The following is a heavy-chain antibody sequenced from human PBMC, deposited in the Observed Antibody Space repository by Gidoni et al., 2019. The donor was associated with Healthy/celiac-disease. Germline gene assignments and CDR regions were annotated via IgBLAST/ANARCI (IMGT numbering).Heavy chain of an antibody. CDR1: GYTLTEFS. CDR3: ATELIGEVGYYFDY. D-gene: IGHD1-26*01. CDR2: FDPEDGET. V-gene: IGHV1-24*01. Sequence: QVQLVQSGAEVTKPVASVKVSCQVSGYTLTEFSMPWVRQAPGKGLEWMGGFDPEDGETIYAQKCQGRVTMTEDTSTDTAYMELSSLRSEDTAVYYCATELIGEVGYYFDYWGQGTLVTVSS. J-gene: IGHJ4*02.